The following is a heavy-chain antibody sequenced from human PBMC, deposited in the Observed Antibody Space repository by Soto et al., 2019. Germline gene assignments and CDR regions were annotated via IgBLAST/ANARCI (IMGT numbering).Heavy chain of an antibody. CDR3: ARYSGGTTVAFGMDV. CDR1: GGTFSSYA. Sequence: QVQLVQSGAEVKKPGSSVKVSCKASGGTFSSYAISWVRQAPGQGLEWMGGIIPIFGTANYAQKFQGRVTITADESPSTGYMELSSLRSEDTDVYYCARYSGGTTVAFGMDVWGQGTTVTVSS. CDR2: IIPIFGTA. J-gene: IGHJ6*02. V-gene: IGHV1-69*01. D-gene: IGHD4-17*01.